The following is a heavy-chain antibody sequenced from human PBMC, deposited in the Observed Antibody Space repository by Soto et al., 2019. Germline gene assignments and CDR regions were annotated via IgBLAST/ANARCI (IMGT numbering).Heavy chain of an antibody. CDR2: IGTAGDT. CDR1: GFTFSSYD. CDR3: AKDQGIRNDDNWSGYYGYRMVV. D-gene: IGHD3-9*01. V-gene: IGHV3-13*01. J-gene: IGHJ6*01. Sequence: GGSLRLSCAAPGFTFSSYDMHWVRQATGKGLEWVSAIGTAGDTYYPGSVKGRFTISRENAKNSLYLQMNSLRAEDTAVYYCAKDQGIRNDDNWSGYYGYRMVVWGEGTTVPVSS.